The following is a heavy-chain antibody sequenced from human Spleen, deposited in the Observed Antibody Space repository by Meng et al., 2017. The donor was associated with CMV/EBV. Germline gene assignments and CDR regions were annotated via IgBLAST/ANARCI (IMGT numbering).Heavy chain of an antibody. CDR3: ARDPLSTPYSSGWLGY. CDR2: IIPILGIA. D-gene: IGHD6-19*01. J-gene: IGHJ4*02. V-gene: IGHV1-69*04. Sequence: GTFSSYTISWVRQAPGQGLEWMGRIIPILGIANYAQKFQGRVTITADKSTSTAYMELSSLRSEDTAVYYCARDPLSTPYSSGWLGYWGQGTLVTVSS. CDR1: GTFSSYT.